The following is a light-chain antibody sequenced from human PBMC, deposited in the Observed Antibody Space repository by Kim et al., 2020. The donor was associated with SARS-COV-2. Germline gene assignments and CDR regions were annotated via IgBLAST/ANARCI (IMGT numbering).Light chain of an antibody. CDR3: SSYTTTNTWV. CDR1: PSDVGAFDY. Sequence: QSALTQPASVSGSPGQSITISCTGTPSDVGAFDYVSWFRQYPGKVPKLIIYDVNNRPSGFSNRFSGSKSGNTASLTISGLQTEDEADYYCSSYTTTNTWVFAGGTRVTVL. V-gene: IGLV2-14*01. J-gene: IGLJ3*02. CDR2: DVN.